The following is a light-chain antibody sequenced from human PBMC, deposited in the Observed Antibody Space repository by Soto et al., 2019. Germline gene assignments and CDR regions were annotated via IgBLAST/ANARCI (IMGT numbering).Light chain of an antibody. CDR2: AAS. J-gene: IGKJ2*01. V-gene: IGKV1-39*01. CDR3: QQSYSTPYT. Sequence: TQSPVTLSLSPGERATLSCRASQSVSSYLNWYQQKPGKAPKLLIYAASSLQSGVPSRFSGSGSGTDFTLTISSLQPEDFATYYCQQSYSTPYTFGQGTKLEIK. CDR1: QSVSSY.